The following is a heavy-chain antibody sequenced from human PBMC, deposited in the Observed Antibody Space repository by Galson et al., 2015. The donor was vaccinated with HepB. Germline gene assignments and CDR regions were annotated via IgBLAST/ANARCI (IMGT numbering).Heavy chain of an antibody. D-gene: IGHD4-17*01. V-gene: IGHV3-23*01. Sequence: LRLSCAASGFTSSSYAMSWVRQAPGKGLEWVSAISGSGGSTYYADSVKGRFTFSRDNSKNTLYLQMNSLRAEDTAVYYCAKNRATVTKGYYYGMDVWGQGTTVTVSS. CDR3: AKNRATVTKGYYYGMDV. CDR2: ISGSGGST. CDR1: GFTSSSYA. J-gene: IGHJ6*02.